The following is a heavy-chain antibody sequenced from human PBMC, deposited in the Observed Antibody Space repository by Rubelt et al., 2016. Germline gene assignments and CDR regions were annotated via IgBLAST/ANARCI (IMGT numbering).Heavy chain of an antibody. J-gene: IGHJ4*02. D-gene: IGHD5-18*01. V-gene: IGHV4-39*07. CDR1: GGSINSIIYS. CDR2: IYHSGCT. Sequence: QVQLQESGPGLVKPSETLSLTCTVSGGSINSIIYSWGWIRQPPGKGLEWIGSIYHSGCTNYNPSLKSRVPISVATSKNQFSLKLGSGTAADTAVDYCAGFVVRYSYGFAGDHDYWGQGTLVTVSS. CDR3: AGFVVRYSYGFAGDHDY.